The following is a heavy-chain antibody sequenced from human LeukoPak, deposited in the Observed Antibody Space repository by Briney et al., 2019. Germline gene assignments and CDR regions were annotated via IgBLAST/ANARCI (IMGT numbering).Heavy chain of an antibody. D-gene: IGHD6-6*01. Sequence: SETLSLTCTVSGGSISSGGYYWSWIRQHPGTGLEWIGYIYYSGSTYYNPSLKSRVTISVDTSKNQFSLKLSSVTAADTAVYYCARGGIAARPSDYWGQGTLVTVSS. CDR1: GGSISSGGYY. J-gene: IGHJ4*02. V-gene: IGHV4-31*03. CDR3: ARGGIAARPSDY. CDR2: IYYSGST.